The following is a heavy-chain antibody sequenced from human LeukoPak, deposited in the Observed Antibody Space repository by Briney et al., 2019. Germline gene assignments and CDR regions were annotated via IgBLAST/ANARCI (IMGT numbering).Heavy chain of an antibody. J-gene: IGHJ4*02. CDR2: IYYSGST. Sequence: SETLSLTCTVSGGSISSYYWSWIRQPPGKGLEWIGYIYYSGSTNYNPSLKSRVTMSVDTSKNQFSLKLSSVTAADTAVYYCARGREIVVVTNDYFDYWGQGTLVTVSS. CDR1: GGSISSYY. D-gene: IGHD3-22*01. V-gene: IGHV4-59*12. CDR3: ARGREIVVVTNDYFDY.